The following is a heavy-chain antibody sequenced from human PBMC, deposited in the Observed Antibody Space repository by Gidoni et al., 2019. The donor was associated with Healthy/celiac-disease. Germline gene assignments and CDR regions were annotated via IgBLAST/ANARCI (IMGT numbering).Heavy chain of an antibody. D-gene: IGHD2-8*02. V-gene: IGHV4-59*01. CDR3: ARENGDLLAV. Sequence: QVQLQESGPGLAKPSETLSLTCPVSGGSISSYYWSWIRQPPGKGLEWIGYIYYSGSTNYNPSLKSRVTISVDTSKNQFSLKLSSVTAADTAVYYCARENGDLLAVWGQGTLVTVSS. J-gene: IGHJ4*02. CDR1: GGSISSYY. CDR2: IYYSGST.